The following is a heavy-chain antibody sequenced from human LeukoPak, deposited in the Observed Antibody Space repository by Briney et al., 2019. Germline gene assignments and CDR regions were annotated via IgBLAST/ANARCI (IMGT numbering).Heavy chain of an antibody. J-gene: IGHJ6*02. CDR1: GFTFSTHA. CDR2: ISGSGESL. Sequence: GGSLRLSCAVSGFTFSTHAMTWVRQAPGKGLEWVATISGSGESLYYADSVKGRFTISRHNSKDTLHLQMNSLRTEDTALYYCAKDEGHYYGMDVWGQGTTVTVSS. CDR3: AKDEGHYYGMDV. V-gene: IGHV3-23*01.